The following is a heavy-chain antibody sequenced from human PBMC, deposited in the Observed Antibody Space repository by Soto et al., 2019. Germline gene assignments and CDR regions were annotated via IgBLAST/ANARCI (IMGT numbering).Heavy chain of an antibody. J-gene: IGHJ4*02. CDR1: GYTFTSYG. CDR3: ARVRMTYYYDSSGYFQFDY. Sequence: ASVMVSCKASGYTFTSYGISWVRQAPGQGLEWMGWISAYNGNTNYAQKLQGRVTMTTDTSTSTAYMELRSLRSDDTAVYYCARVRMTYYYDSSGYFQFDYWGQGTLVTVSS. D-gene: IGHD3-22*01. V-gene: IGHV1-18*01. CDR2: ISAYNGNT.